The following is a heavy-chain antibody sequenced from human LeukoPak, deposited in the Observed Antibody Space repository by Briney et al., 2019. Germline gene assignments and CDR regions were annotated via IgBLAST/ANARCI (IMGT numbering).Heavy chain of an antibody. V-gene: IGHV1-2*04. J-gene: IGHJ3*02. Sequence: GASVKVSCKASGYTFTGYYMHWARQAPGQGLEWMGWINPNSGGTNYAQKFQGWVTMTRDTSISTAYMELSRLRSDDTAVYYCARGGGIAAAPGDAFDIWGQGTMVTVSS. D-gene: IGHD6-13*01. CDR1: GYTFTGYY. CDR3: ARGGGIAAAPGDAFDI. CDR2: INPNSGGT.